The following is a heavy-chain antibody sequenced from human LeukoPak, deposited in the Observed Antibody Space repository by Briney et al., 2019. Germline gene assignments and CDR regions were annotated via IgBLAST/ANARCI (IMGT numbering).Heavy chain of an antibody. CDR3: ARYTAMDYYYYYYGMDV. CDR1: GGTFSSYA. Sequence: ASVKVSCKASGGTFSSYAISWGGQAPGQGLGGMGGIIPIFGTANYAQKFQGRVTITADESTSTAYMELSSLRSEDTAVYYCARYTAMDYYYYYYGMDVWGQGTTVTVSS. J-gene: IGHJ6*02. D-gene: IGHD5-18*01. CDR2: IIPIFGTA. V-gene: IGHV1-69*13.